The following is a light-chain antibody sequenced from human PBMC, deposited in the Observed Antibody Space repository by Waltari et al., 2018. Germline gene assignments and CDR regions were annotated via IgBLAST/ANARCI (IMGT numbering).Light chain of an antibody. CDR1: QSIGSS. J-gene: IGKJ5*01. CDR2: YAS. Sequence: MVLTQFQAFKSVTQKKKVTITCRASQSIGSSLHWYQQKPDQSPKLLIKYASQSISGVPSRFSGSGSGTDFTLTINSLEAEDAAAYYCHQSNDLPFTFGQGTRLEIK. V-gene: IGKV6D-21*02. CDR3: HQSNDLPFT.